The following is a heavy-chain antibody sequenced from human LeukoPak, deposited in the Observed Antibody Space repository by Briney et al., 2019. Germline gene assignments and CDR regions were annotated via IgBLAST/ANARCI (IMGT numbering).Heavy chain of an antibody. CDR3: ARGRSWDYYGSGTLDY. CDR1: GFSFSSYS. V-gene: IGHV3-21*01. D-gene: IGHD3-10*01. Sequence: PGGSLRLSCVASGFSFSSYSMNWVRQAPGKGLEWVSSISMSNFYIYYADSVKGRFTISRDNAKNSLYLQMNSLRAEDTAVYYCARGRSWDYYGSGTLDYWGQGTLVTVSS. J-gene: IGHJ4*02. CDR2: ISMSNFYI.